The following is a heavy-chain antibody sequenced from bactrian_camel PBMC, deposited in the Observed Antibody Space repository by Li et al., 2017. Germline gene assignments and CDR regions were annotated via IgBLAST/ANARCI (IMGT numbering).Heavy chain of an antibody. D-gene: IGHD2*01. J-gene: IGHJ6*01. CDR1: RFLFGDPA. Sequence: HVQLVESGGGSVQAGGSLRLSCTSPRFLFGDPAVGWYRQAPGNECELVSFIRSDGHTHYADSVKGRFTISQDTAKNSVYLQMNSLKPEDTAMYYCAARGPYCYTKLSVADFTYWGQGTQVTVS. CDR3: AARGPYCYTKLSVADFTY. V-gene: IGHV3S60*01. CDR2: IRSDGHT.